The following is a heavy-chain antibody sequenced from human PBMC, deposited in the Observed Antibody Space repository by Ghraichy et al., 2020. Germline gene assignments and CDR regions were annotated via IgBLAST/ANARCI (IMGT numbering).Heavy chain of an antibody. CDR2: IYHSGST. V-gene: IGHV4-31*03. D-gene: IGHD4-17*01. Sequence: TLSLTCIVSGGSISSGGNYWSWIRQHPGKGLEWIGYIYHSGSTSYNPSLKSRVTISVDTSKNQFSLKLSSVTAADTAVYYCARATTTDYFYGMDVWGQGTTVTVSS. CDR1: GGSISSGGNY. CDR3: ARATTTDYFYGMDV. J-gene: IGHJ6*02.